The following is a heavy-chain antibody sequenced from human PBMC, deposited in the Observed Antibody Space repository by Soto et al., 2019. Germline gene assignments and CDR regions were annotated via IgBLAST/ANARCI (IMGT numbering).Heavy chain of an antibody. D-gene: IGHD3-3*01. V-gene: IGHV4-59*01. Sequence: SETLSLTCTLSGDSISSSYWNWIRQAPGKGLEWIGYTDDTGSTNYNPSLKSRVTISVDMSKNQYSLKLSSVTAADTAVYYCARGVLEWLLRDSYYYYMDVWGKGTTVTFSS. J-gene: IGHJ6*03. CDR1: GDSISSSY. CDR2: TDDTGST. CDR3: ARGVLEWLLRDSYYYYMDV.